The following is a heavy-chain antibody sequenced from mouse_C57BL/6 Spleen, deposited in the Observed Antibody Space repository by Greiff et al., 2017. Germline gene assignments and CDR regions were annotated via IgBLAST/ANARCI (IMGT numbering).Heavy chain of an antibody. CDR1: GYTFTDYE. V-gene: IGHV1-15*01. Sequence: VQLQASGAELVRPGASVTLSCKASGYTFTDYEMHWVKQTPVHGLEWIGAIDPETGGTAYNQKFKGKAILTADKSSRTAYMELRSLTSEDSAVYYCTRYPSYYSNYSYAMDYWGQGTSVTVSS. CDR3: TRYPSYYSNYSYAMDY. J-gene: IGHJ4*01. CDR2: IDPETGGT. D-gene: IGHD2-5*01.